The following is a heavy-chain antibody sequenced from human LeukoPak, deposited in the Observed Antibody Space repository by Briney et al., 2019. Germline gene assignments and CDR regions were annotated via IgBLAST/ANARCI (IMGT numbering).Heavy chain of an antibody. CDR1: GFTFSTYG. V-gene: IGHV3-30*18. CDR2: ILYDGSKE. CDR3: AKRGGGSAWASLDY. D-gene: IGHD6-19*01. Sequence: PGRSLRLSCAASGFTFSTYGMHWVREAPGQGLEWVAIILYDGSKEYYSDSVKGRFTISRDNSKNTVYLQMNSLSTEDTAVYYCAKRGGGSAWASLDYWGLGTLVTVSS. J-gene: IGHJ4*02.